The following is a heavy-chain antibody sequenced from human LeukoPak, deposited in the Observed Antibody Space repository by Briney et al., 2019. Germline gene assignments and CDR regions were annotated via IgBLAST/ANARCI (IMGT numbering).Heavy chain of an antibody. Sequence: SGGSLRLSCAASGFTVSSNYMSWVRQAPGKGLEWVSVIYSGGSTFYADSVKGRFTISRENSKNTLYLQMNSLRAEDTAVYYCARGRGALFDYWGQGTLVTVSS. V-gene: IGHV3-66*01. CDR3: ARGRGALFDY. J-gene: IGHJ4*02. D-gene: IGHD3-10*01. CDR1: GFTVSSNY. CDR2: IYSGGST.